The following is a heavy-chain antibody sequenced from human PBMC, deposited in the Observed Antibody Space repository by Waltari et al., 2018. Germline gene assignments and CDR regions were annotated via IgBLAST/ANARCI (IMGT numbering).Heavy chain of an antibody. CDR1: GGPFSGYY. J-gene: IGHJ4*02. CDR2: INHSGST. V-gene: IGHV4-34*01. Sequence: QVQLQQWGAGLLKPSETLSLTCAVYGGPFSGYYWSWTRQPPGKGLEWIGEINHSGSTNYNPSLKSRVTISVDTSKNQFSLKLSSVTAADTAVYYCARRPRKLGFDYWGQGTLVTVSS. CDR3: ARRPRKLGFDY. D-gene: IGHD6-6*01.